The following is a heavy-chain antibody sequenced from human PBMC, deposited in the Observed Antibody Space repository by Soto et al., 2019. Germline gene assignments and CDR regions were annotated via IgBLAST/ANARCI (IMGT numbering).Heavy chain of an antibody. J-gene: IGHJ6*03. Sequence: PGGSLRLSCAASGFTFSSYAMSWVRQAPGKGLEWVSAISGSGGSTYYADSVKGRFTISRDNSKNTLYLQMNSLRAEDTAVYYCAKATGARPYYYYMDVWGKGTTVTVSS. CDR3: AKATGARPYYYYMDV. CDR1: GFTFSSYA. CDR2: ISGSGGST. V-gene: IGHV3-23*01.